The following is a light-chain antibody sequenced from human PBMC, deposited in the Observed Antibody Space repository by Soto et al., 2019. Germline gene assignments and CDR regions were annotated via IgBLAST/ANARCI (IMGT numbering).Light chain of an antibody. V-gene: IGLV1-36*01. CDR2: YDD. CDR3: AAWDDSTKSHV. Sequence: QSLLPQPPSVSGAPGQRVTISCSGSRSTIGSNAVNWYQQFPGKAPTLLIYYDDLLASGVSARFSGSKSGTSASLAISGRQSEDEADYYCAAWDDSTKSHVVGTGTKVTVL. CDR1: RSTIGSNA. J-gene: IGLJ1*01.